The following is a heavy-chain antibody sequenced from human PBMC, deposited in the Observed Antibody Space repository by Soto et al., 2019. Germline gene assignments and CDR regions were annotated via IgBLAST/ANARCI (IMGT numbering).Heavy chain of an antibody. CDR3: ARHPRKNYFDY. J-gene: IGHJ4*02. Sequence: SETLSLTCTVSGGSISSYYWSWIRQPPGKGLEWIGYIYYSGSTNYNPSLKSRVTISVDTSKNQFSLKLSSVTAADTAVYYCARHPRKNYFDYWGQGTLVTVS. V-gene: IGHV4-59*01. CDR2: IYYSGST. CDR1: GGSISSYY.